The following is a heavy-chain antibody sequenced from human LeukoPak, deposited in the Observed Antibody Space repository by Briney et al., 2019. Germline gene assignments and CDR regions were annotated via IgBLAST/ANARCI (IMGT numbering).Heavy chain of an antibody. V-gene: IGHV4-34*01. CDR2: INHSGST. D-gene: IGHD2-8*01. Sequence: SETLSLTCTVSGGSISSYYWSWIRQPPGKGLEWIGEINHSGSTNYNPSLKSRVTISVDTSKNQFSLKLSSVTAADTAVYYCAALNCTNGVCYTSDYWGQGTLVTVSS. J-gene: IGHJ4*02. CDR3: AALNCTNGVCYTSDY. CDR1: GGSISSYY.